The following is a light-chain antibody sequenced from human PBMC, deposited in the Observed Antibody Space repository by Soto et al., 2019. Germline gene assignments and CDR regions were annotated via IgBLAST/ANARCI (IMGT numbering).Light chain of an antibody. Sequence: DVRMTQSPSSLSASVGDTITITCRASRTINTYLNWFQQKPGEPPRLLIYGASTLHDGVPSRFSGSGSGADFTLTISGLQPEGFASYHCQQTYSDISFGGGTKVE. CDR1: RTINTY. V-gene: IGKV1-39*01. CDR3: QQTYSDIS. CDR2: GAS. J-gene: IGKJ4*01.